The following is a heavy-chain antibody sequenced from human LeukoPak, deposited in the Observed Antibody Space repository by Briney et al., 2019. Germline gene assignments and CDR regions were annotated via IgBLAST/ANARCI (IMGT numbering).Heavy chain of an antibody. CDR1: GFTFGDHA. CDR2: IRSKTYDGTT. Sequence: GGSLRLSCTASGFTFGDHAMSWVRQAPGKGLEWVGFIRSKTYDGTTEYAASVKCRFTISRDDFKSIAYLQMNSLRAEDTAVYYCAKDFRWLRFGGGHYWGQGTLVTVSS. J-gene: IGHJ4*02. D-gene: IGHD5-12*01. CDR3: AKDFRWLRFGGGHY. V-gene: IGHV3-49*04.